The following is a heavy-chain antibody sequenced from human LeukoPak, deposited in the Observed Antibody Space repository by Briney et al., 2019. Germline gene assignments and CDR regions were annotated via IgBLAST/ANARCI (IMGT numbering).Heavy chain of an antibody. D-gene: IGHD1/OR15-1a*01. CDR3: ARNTGAFDI. CDR1: GGSITSYY. J-gene: IGHJ3*02. V-gene: IGHV4-59*01. CDR2: IYYSGST. Sequence: SETLSLTCTVSGGSITSYYWSWIRQPPQKGLEWIAYIYYSGSTSYNPSLKSRVTISVDTSKNQFSLKLSSVTAADTAVYCCARNTGAFDIWGQGTMVTVSS.